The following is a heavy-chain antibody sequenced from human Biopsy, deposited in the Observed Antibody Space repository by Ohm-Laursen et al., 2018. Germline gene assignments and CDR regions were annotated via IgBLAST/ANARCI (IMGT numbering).Heavy chain of an antibody. J-gene: IGHJ6*02. D-gene: IGHD6-6*01. V-gene: IGHV3-21*01. CDR3: ARDSSRRAREGGMDV. CDR2: ISETSSHI. Sequence: SLRLSCTASGFSVSSHDMNWVRQAPGKGLEWISYISETSSHIYDADSARGRFTVARDIAKNSLYLQLNSLRVEDTAVYYCARDSSRRAREGGMDVWGQGTTVTVSS. CDR1: GFSVSSHD.